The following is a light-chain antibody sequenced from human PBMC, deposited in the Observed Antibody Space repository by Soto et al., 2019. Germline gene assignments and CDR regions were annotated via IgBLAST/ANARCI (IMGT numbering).Light chain of an antibody. J-gene: IGKJ5*01. CDR2: DAS. Sequence: PGQRATLSCRASQSISTYLAWYQVKPGQAPRLLIYDASSRATGVPARFSGSGSGTDFSLTISSLEPEDVAVYYCQQRRNWPPITFCQGTRLEI. CDR1: QSISTY. V-gene: IGKV3-11*01. CDR3: QQRRNWPPIT.